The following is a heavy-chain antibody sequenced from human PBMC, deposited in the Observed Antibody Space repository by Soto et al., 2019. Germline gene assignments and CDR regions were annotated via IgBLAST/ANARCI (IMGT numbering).Heavy chain of an antibody. Sequence: GGSLRLSCAASGFTFSSYAMSWVRQAPGKGLEWVSAISGSGGSTYYADSVKGRFTISRDNSKNTLYLQMNSLRAEDTAVYYCAKSLGYCYDSSGYYYFDYWGQGTLVTVSS. CDR1: GFTFSSYA. D-gene: IGHD3-22*01. CDR2: ISGSGGST. CDR3: AKSLGYCYDSSGYYYFDY. V-gene: IGHV3-23*01. J-gene: IGHJ4*02.